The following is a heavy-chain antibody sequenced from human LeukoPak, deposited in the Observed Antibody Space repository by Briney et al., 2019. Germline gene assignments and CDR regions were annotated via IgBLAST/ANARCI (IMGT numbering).Heavy chain of an antibody. CDR2: IYTSGST. Sequence: SETLSLTCTVSGGSISSSSYSWSWIRQPAGKGLEWIGRIYTSGSTNYNPSLKSRVTMSVDTSKNQFSLKLSSVTAADTAVYYCARGDLWFGELGHAFDIWGQGTMVTVSS. J-gene: IGHJ3*02. CDR1: GGSISSSSYS. D-gene: IGHD3-10*01. V-gene: IGHV4-61*02. CDR3: ARGDLWFGELGHAFDI.